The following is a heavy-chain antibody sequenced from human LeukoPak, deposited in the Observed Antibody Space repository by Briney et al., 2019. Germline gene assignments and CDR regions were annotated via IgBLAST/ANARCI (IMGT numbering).Heavy chain of an antibody. Sequence: PSETLSLTCAVFGESFSGYYWSWIRQPPGKGLEWIGEINHSGSTNYNPSLKSRVTISVDTSKNQFSLKLSSVTAADTAVYYCARGRYSSLVVTSWFDPWGQGTLVTVSS. J-gene: IGHJ5*02. CDR2: INHSGST. CDR1: GESFSGYY. D-gene: IGHD3-22*01. V-gene: IGHV4-34*01. CDR3: ARGRYSSLVVTSWFDP.